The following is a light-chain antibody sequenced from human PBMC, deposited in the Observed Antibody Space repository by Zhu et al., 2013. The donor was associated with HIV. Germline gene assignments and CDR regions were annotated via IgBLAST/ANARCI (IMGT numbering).Light chain of an antibody. CDR1: ESVRSK. J-gene: IGKJ4*01. Sequence: IMTQFPATLSVSPGNRATLSCRASESVRSKLAWYHQRPGQAPRLLISGASTRATGVPARFSGSGSGTEFTLTVSSLQAEDFATYYCQQFNSNPLTFGGGTKVEIK. CDR3: QQFNSNPLT. CDR2: GAS. V-gene: IGKV3-15*01.